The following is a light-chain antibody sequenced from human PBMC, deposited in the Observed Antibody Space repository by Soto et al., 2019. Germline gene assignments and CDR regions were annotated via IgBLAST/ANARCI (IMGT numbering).Light chain of an antibody. CDR2: GAS. CDR3: QQYSSSPWT. V-gene: IGKV3-20*01. J-gene: IGKJ1*01. Sequence: EIVLTQSPGTLSLSPGERATLSCRASRSVSSNYLAWYQQIPGQAPRLLIYGASSRATGLPDRFSGSGSGTDFTLTISRLEPEDFAVYYCQQYSSSPWTFGQGTKGGYQ. CDR1: RSVSSNY.